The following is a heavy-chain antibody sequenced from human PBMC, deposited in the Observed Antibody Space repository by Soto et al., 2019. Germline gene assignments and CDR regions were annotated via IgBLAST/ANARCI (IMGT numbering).Heavy chain of an antibody. CDR1: GFTFSSYS. Sequence: GGSLRLSCAASGFTFSSYSMNWVRQAPGKGLEWVSSISSSSSYIYYADSVKGRFTISRDNAKNSLYLQMNSLRAKDTAVYYCARDLGGYSYGYSYGMDVWGQGTTVTVSS. CDR2: ISSSSSYI. D-gene: IGHD5-18*01. CDR3: ARDLGGYSYGYSYGMDV. V-gene: IGHV3-21*01. J-gene: IGHJ6*02.